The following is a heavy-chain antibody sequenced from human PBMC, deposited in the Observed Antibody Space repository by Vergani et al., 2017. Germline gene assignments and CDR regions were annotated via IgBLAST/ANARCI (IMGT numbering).Heavy chain of an antibody. CDR2: INHSGST. D-gene: IGHD6-13*01. CDR3: ARVIRAGGWQQHXFQH. J-gene: IGHJ3*01. CDR1: GGSFSGYY. Sequence: QVQLQQWGAGLLKPSETLSLTCAVYGGSFSGYYWSWIRQPPGKGLEWIGEINHSGSTNYNPSLKSRVTVSVATSKNQCSLKLSAVTAADTAVYYCARVIRAGGWQQHXFQHWGQGTMVTVSS. V-gene: IGHV4-34*01.